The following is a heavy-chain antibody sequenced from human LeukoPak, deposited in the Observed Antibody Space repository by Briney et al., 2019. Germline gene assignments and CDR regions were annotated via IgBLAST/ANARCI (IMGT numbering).Heavy chain of an antibody. CDR3: ARHENIIIVPTAHAFDY. CDR1: GYSINSGYY. J-gene: IGHJ4*02. V-gene: IGHV4-38-2*01. D-gene: IGHD2/OR15-2a*01. Sequence: PSETLSLTCAVSGYSINSGYYWGWIRQPPGKGLEWIGSIYYSGSTHYNPSLKSRASISVDTSKNRFSLKLNSVTAADTAVYFCARHENIIIVPTAHAFDYWGQGTLVTVSS. CDR2: IYYSGST.